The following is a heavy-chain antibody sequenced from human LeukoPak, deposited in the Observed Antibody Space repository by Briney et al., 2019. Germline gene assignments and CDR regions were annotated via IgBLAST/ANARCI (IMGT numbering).Heavy chain of an antibody. Sequence: GGSLRLSCAASGLTFSNYWVHWVRQAPGKGLVWVSRINRDGSTTKYADSVKGRFTVSRDNAKNTLNLQMNSLRAEDTAVYYCARDKKSGESSEIDYWGQGTLVTVSS. V-gene: IGHV3-74*03. CDR3: ARDKKSGESSEIDY. CDR2: INRDGSTT. CDR1: GLTFSNYW. J-gene: IGHJ4*02. D-gene: IGHD3-10*01.